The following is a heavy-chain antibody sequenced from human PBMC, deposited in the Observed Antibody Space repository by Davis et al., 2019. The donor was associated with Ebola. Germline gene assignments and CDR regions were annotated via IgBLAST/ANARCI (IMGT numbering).Heavy chain of an antibody. D-gene: IGHD1-1*01. J-gene: IGHJ6*02. CDR3: ARAHNDEYYYYYYGMDV. Sequence: GESLKISCAASGFTFSDSTMNWVRQAPGKGLEWVSSISTTSSYIYYADSVKGRFTISRDNAKNSLYLQMNSLRAEDTAVYYCARAHNDEYYYYYYGMDVWGQGTTVTVSS. CDR1: GFTFSDST. V-gene: IGHV3-21*01. CDR2: ISTTSSYI.